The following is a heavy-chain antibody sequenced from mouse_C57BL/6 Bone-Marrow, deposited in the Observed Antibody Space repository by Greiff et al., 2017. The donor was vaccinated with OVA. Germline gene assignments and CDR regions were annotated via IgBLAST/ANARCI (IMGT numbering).Heavy chain of an antibody. J-gene: IGHJ3*01. V-gene: IGHV3-6*01. CDR2: ISYDGSN. CDR3: AREGGRRFAY. D-gene: IGHD1-2*01. Sequence: DVQLVESGPGLVKPSQSLSLTCSVTGYSITSGYYWNWIRQFPGNKLEWMGYISYDGSNNYNPSLKNRISITRDTSKNQFFLKLNSVTTEDTATYYCAREGGRRFAYWGQGTLVTVSA. CDR1: GYSITSGYY.